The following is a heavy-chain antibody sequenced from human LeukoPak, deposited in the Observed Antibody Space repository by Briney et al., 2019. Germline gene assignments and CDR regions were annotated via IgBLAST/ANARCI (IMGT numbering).Heavy chain of an antibody. Sequence: SETLSLTCTVSGYSIRSGFYWGWIRQPPGKGLEWIGNIYHSGITYYTPSLSSRVTMSVDTSKNQFYLKLSSVTAADTAVYYCARDLGGSYSSENWFDPWDRGTLVTISS. CDR2: IYHSGIT. CDR3: ARDLGGSYSSENWFDP. D-gene: IGHD1-26*01. CDR1: GYSIRSGFY. J-gene: IGHJ5*02. V-gene: IGHV4-38-2*02.